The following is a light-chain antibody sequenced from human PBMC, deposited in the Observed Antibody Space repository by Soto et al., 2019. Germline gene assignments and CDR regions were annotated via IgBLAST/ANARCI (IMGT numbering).Light chain of an antibody. CDR3: QQYGSSPLT. J-gene: IGKJ4*01. Sequence: EIVLTQSPGTLSLSPGERATLSCRASQSVSSSYLAWYQQKPGQAPRLLIYGSRSRATGIPDRFSGSGSGTSFTLTSSRLEPEDVAVYYCQQYGSSPLTFGGGTKVEIK. CDR2: GSR. V-gene: IGKV3-20*01. CDR1: QSVSSSY.